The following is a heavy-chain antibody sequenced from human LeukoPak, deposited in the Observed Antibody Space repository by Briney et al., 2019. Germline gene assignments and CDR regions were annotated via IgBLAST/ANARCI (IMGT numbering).Heavy chain of an antibody. CDR1: AHTFSSYV. CDR3: VRDYGAGSERGFFDS. J-gene: IGHJ5*01. Sequence: GASVKVSCRSSAHTFSSYVISWVRQAPGQGLEWTGGIIPFTGTTKYAQKFQGRITIAADESARTAYMDLSSLRSEDTAVYYCVRDYGAGSERGFFDSWGQGTLVTVSS. V-gene: IGHV1-69*13. CDR2: IIPFTGTT. D-gene: IGHD3-10*01.